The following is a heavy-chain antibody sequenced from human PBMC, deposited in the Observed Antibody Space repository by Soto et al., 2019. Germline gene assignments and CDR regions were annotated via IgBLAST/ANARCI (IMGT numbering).Heavy chain of an antibody. CDR1: GGSISSGGYS. V-gene: IGHV4-30-2*01. J-gene: IGHJ5*02. CDR3: ARESGAGATNWFDP. Sequence: QLQESGSGLVKPSQTLSLTCAVSGGSISSGGYSWRWIRQPPGKGLEWIGDINYSGSTYYNPSLKSRATISIDRSKNHFSLELTSVTAADTAVYYCARESGAGATNWFDPWGQGTLVTVSS. CDR2: INYSGST. D-gene: IGHD1-26*01.